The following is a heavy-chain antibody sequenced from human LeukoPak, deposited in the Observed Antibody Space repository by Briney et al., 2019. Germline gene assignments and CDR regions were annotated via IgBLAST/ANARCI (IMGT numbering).Heavy chain of an antibody. Sequence: SETLSLTCVISGYSINSDYYWCWSRQPPGKGLEWGGSIYYTGTTYYNPSLKSRVTTSVDTSKNQFTLKLSSVTAAYTAVYYCARMTPVTEPGYWGQGTLVSVSS. J-gene: IGHJ4*02. CDR1: GYSINSDYY. D-gene: IGHD4-17*01. V-gene: IGHV4-38-2*01. CDR3: ARMTPVTEPGY. CDR2: IYYTGTT.